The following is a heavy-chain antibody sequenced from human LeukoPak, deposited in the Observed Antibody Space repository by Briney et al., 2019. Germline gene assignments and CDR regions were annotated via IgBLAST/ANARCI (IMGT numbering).Heavy chain of an antibody. D-gene: IGHD1-1*01. CDR1: GYSISSGYY. V-gene: IGHV4-38-2*02. CDR3: ATNWNLDY. CDR2: IYHSGST. J-gene: IGHJ4*02. Sequence: SETLSLTCTVSGYSISSGYYWGWIRQPPGKGLEWIGSIYHSGSTYYNPSLKSRVTISVDTSKNQFSLKLSSVTAADTAVYYCATNWNLDYWGQGTLVTVSS.